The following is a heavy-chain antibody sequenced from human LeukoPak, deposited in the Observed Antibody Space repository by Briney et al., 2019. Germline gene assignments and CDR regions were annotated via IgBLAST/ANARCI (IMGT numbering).Heavy chain of an antibody. Sequence: ASVKVSCKASGYTFTSYYMHWVRQAPGQGLEWMGIINPSGGSTSYAQKFQGRVTITRDMSTSTVYMELRSLRSDDTAVYYCARDRVVGASGSSFDYWGQGTLVTVSS. J-gene: IGHJ4*02. CDR3: ARDRVVGASGSSFDY. CDR1: GYTFTSYY. V-gene: IGHV1-46*01. D-gene: IGHD1-26*01. CDR2: INPSGGST.